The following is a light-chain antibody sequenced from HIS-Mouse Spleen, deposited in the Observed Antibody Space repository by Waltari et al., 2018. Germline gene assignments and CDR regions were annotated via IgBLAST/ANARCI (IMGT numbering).Light chain of an antibody. J-gene: IGLJ2*01. CDR2: EDS. CDR3: YSTDSSGNHRV. Sequence: SYELTQPPSVSVSPGQTARITCSGVALPKKYAYWYQPKEGQAPVLVIYEDSKRPSGIPERFSGSSSGTMATLTISGAQVEDEADYYCYSTDSSGNHRVFGGGTKLTVL. V-gene: IGLV3-10*01. CDR1: ALPKKY.